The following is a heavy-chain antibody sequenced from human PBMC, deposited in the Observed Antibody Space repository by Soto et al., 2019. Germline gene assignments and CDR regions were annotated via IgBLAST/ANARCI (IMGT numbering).Heavy chain of an antibody. J-gene: IGHJ6*02. CDR3: AVLRWSYYYYGMDV. Sequence: PGESLKISCKGSGYSFTSYWISWVRQMPGKGLEWMGRIDPSDSYTNYSPSFQGHVTISADKSISTAYLQWSSLKASDTAIYYCAVLRWSYYYYGMDVWGQGTTVTVSS. V-gene: IGHV5-10-1*01. CDR2: IDPSDSYT. CDR1: GYSFTSYW. D-gene: IGHD4-17*01.